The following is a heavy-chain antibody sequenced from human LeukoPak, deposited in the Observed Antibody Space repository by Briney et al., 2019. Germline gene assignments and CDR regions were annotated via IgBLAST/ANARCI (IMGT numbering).Heavy chain of an antibody. J-gene: IGHJ4*02. Sequence: GGSLRLSCAASGFTFSSYGMHWVRQAPGKGLEWVAFISYDGTNKYYADSVKGRFTISRDNSKNTLYLQMNSLRAEDTAVYYCARDGHSGYDYWGQGTLVTVSS. CDR2: ISYDGTNK. CDR3: ARDGHSGYDY. D-gene: IGHD5-12*01. CDR1: GFTFSSYG. V-gene: IGHV3-30*03.